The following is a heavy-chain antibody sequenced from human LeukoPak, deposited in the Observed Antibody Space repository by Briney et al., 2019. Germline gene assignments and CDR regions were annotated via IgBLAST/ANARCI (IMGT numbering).Heavy chain of an antibody. V-gene: IGHV3-30*02. J-gene: IGHJ3*02. CDR2: IQYDGSNK. CDR3: AKDPRALPNRDDAFDM. CDR1: GFTFSSYG. Sequence: PGGSLRLSCAASGFTFSSYGMHWVRQAPGKGLEWVAFIQYDGSNKYNADSVKGRFTISRDNFKKTLYLQMNSLRAEDTAIYYCAKDPRALPNRDDAFDMWGQGTMVTVSS.